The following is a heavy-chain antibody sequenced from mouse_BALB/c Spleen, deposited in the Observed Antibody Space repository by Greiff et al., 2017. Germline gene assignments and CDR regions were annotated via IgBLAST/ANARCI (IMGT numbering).Heavy chain of an antibody. CDR1: GYSFTSYW. CDR3: ARVEGYGSYWYFDV. Sequence: QVQLQQSGPQLVRPGASVKISCKASGYSFTSYWMHWVKQRPGQGLEWIGMIDPSDSETRLNQKFKDKATLTVDKSSSTAYMQLSSPTSEDSAVYYCARVEGYGSYWYFDVWGAGTTVTVSS. J-gene: IGHJ1*01. V-gene: IGHV1S126*01. CDR2: IDPSDSET. D-gene: IGHD2-2*01.